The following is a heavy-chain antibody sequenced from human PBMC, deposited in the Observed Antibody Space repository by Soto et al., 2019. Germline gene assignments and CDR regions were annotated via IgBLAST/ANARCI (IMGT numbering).Heavy chain of an antibody. CDR2: IKSKTDGGTT. V-gene: IGHV3-15*01. D-gene: IGHD4-17*01. CDR1: GFTFSNAW. Sequence: EVQLVESGGGLVKPGGSLRLSCAASGFTFSNAWMSWVRQAPGKGLEWVGRIKSKTDGGTTDYAAPVKGRFTISRDDSKNTLYLQMNSLKTEDTAVYYCTTVFAYGDYMVDYWGQGPLVTVSS. CDR3: TTVFAYGDYMVDY. J-gene: IGHJ4*02.